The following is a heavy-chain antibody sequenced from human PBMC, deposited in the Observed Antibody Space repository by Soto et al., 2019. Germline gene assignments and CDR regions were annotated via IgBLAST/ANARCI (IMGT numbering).Heavy chain of an antibody. CDR1: GYTFTDYY. CDR2: VDPEDGET. J-gene: IGHJ4*02. D-gene: IGHD6-19*01. Sequence: ASVKVSCKVSGYTFTDYYMHWVQQAPGKGLEWMGLVDPEDGETIYAEKFQGRVTITADTSTDTAYMELSSLRSEDTAVYYCATDLQTGPTAVAPAGDYWGQGTLVTVSS. CDR3: ATDLQTGPTAVAPAGDY. V-gene: IGHV1-69-2*01.